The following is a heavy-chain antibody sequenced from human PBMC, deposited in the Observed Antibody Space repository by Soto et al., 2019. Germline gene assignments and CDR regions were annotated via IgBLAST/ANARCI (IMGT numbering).Heavy chain of an antibody. J-gene: IGHJ4*02. Sequence: ASVKVSCKASGFSFTGYYIHLLRQAPGQGLEWMGWINAHSGGTEYAQKFQGRVTLTRDTSIATACLTLTSLTSDDTALYYCAKQGSPYRMTREGYWGQGTLVTVSS. CDR3: AKQGSPYRMTREGY. CDR2: INAHSGGT. V-gene: IGHV1-2*02. CDR1: GFSFTGYY.